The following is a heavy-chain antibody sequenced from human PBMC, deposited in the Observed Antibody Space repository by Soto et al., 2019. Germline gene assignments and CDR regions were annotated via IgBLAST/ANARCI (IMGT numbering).Heavy chain of an antibody. CDR3: AREGDVGDYYGSGGHAFDI. CDR1: GGSISSGGYY. V-gene: IGHV4-31*03. J-gene: IGHJ3*02. Sequence: QVQLQESGPGLVKPSQTLSLTCTVSGGSISSGGYYWSWIRQHPGKGLEWIGYIYYSGSTYYNPSLKSRVTISVDTSKNQFSLKLSSVTAADTAVYYCAREGDVGDYYGSGGHAFDIWGQGTMVTVSS. CDR2: IYYSGST. D-gene: IGHD3-10*01.